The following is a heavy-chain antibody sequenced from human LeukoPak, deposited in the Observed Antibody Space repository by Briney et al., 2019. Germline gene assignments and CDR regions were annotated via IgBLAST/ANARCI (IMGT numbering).Heavy chain of an antibody. CDR2: ISGSGGST. J-gene: IGHJ4*02. V-gene: IGHV3-23*01. D-gene: IGHD2-15*01. Sequence: PGGSLRLSCAASGFTFSSYGMSWVRQAPGKGLEWVSAISGSGGSTYYADSVKGRFTISRDNSKNTLYLQMNSLRAEDTAVYYCAKDQLNRYCSGGSCSTTHDYWGQGTLVTVSS. CDR1: GFTFSSYG. CDR3: AKDQLNRYCSGGSCSTTHDY.